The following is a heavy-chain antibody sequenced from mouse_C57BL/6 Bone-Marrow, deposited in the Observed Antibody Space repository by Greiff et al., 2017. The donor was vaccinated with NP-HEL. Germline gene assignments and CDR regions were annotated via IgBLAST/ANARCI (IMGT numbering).Heavy chain of an antibody. Sequence: VKLQESGAELMKPGASVKLSCKATGYTFTGYWIEWVKQRPGHGLEWIGEILPGSGSTNYNEKFKGKATFTADTSSNTAYMQLSSLTTEDSAIYYCARLVYYYGSSYAWFAYWGQGTLVTVSA. CDR2: ILPGSGST. CDR3: ARLVYYYGSSYAWFAY. D-gene: IGHD1-1*01. J-gene: IGHJ3*01. CDR1: GYTFTGYW. V-gene: IGHV1-9*01.